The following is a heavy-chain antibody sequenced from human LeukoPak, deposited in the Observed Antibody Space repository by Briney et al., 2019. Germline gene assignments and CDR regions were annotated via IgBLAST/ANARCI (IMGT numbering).Heavy chain of an antibody. CDR3: AKHGSSGLDY. D-gene: IGHD3-22*01. J-gene: IGHJ4*02. CDR2: ISYDGSNK. Sequence: PGRSLRLSCAASGFTFSSYGMHWVRQAPGKGLEWVAVISYDGSNKYYADSVKGRFTISRDNSKNTLYLQMNSLRAEDTAVYYCAKHGSSGLDYWGQGTLVTVSS. V-gene: IGHV3-30*18. CDR1: GFTFSSYG.